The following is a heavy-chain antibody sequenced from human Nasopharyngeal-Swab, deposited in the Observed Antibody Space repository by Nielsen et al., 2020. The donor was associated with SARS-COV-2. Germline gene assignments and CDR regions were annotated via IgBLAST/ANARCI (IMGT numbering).Heavy chain of an antibody. CDR2: ISSSSSYI. CDR3: ARGCVLTGPSCYYYGMDV. CDR1: GFTFSTYS. V-gene: IGHV3-21*01. D-gene: IGHD3-9*01. Sequence: GESLKISCAASGFTFSTYSMNWVRQAPGKGLEWVSSISSSSSYIYYADSLKGRFTISRDNAKNSLYLQMNSLRAEDTAVYYCARGCVLTGPSCYYYGMDVWGQGTTDTVSS. J-gene: IGHJ6*02.